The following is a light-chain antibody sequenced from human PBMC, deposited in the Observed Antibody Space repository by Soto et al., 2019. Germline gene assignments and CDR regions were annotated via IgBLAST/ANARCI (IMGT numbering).Light chain of an antibody. V-gene: IGLV2-14*03. CDR3: CSYTRSTTYV. CDR1: SSDVGGYNY. CDR2: DVN. Sequence: SVLTQPASVSGSPGQSITISCTGTSSDVGGYNYVSWYQQHPGKAPKLTIFDVNNRPSGISSRFSGSKSGNTASLTISGLQAEDEADYYCCSYTRSTTYVFGTGTKVTVL. J-gene: IGLJ1*01.